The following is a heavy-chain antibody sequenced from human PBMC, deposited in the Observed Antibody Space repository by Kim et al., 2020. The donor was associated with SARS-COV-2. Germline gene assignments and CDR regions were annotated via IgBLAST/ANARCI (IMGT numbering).Heavy chain of an antibody. Sequence: SETLSLTCAVYGGSFSGYYWSWIRQPPGKGLEWIGEINHSGSTNYKPSLKSRVTISVDTSKNQFSLKLSSVTAADTAVYYCARGYSYFDYWGQGTLVTVS. D-gene: IGHD2-15*01. CDR2: INHSGST. V-gene: IGHV4-34*01. CDR1: GGSFSGYY. J-gene: IGHJ4*02. CDR3: ARGYSYFDY.